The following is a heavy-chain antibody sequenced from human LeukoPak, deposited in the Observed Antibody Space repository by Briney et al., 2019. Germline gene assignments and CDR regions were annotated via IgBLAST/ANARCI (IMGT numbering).Heavy chain of an antibody. V-gene: IGHV4-61*02. CDR2: IYTSGST. CDR1: GGSISSGSYY. CDR3: GSGVVPAEFDY. D-gene: IGHD2-2*01. Sequence: NTSQTLSLTCTVSGGSISSGSYYWSWIRQPAGKGLEWIGRIYTSGSTNYNPSLKSRVTISVDTSKNQFSLKLSSVTAADTAVYYCGSGVVPAEFDYWGQGTLVTVSS. J-gene: IGHJ4*02.